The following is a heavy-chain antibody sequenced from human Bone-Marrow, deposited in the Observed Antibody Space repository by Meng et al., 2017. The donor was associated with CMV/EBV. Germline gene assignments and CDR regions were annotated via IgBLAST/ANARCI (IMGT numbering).Heavy chain of an antibody. CDR2: INPNSGGT. J-gene: IGHJ2*01. CDR3: ARDLGGWSGYFDL. Sequence: ASVKVSCKASGYTFTGYYMHWVRQAPGQGLEWMGWINPNSGGTNYAQKFQGMVTMTRDTSISTAYMELSRLRSDDTAVYYCARDLGGWSGYFDLRGRGTLVTVSS. D-gene: IGHD6-19*01. CDR1: GYTFTGYY. V-gene: IGHV1-2*02.